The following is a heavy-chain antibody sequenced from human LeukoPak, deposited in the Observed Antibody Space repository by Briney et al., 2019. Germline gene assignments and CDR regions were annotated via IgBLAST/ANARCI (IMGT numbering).Heavy chain of an antibody. CDR2: IYYSGST. J-gene: IGHJ6*02. D-gene: IGHD1-26*01. Sequence: SETLSLTCNVSGASVTSFYWSWIRQPPGKGLEWIGYIYYSGSTNYNPSLKSRVTISVDTSKNQFSLKLSSVTAADTAVYYCARAYSGSYLPSYYYYGMDVWGQGTTVTVSS. CDR3: ARAYSGSYLPSYYYYGMDV. V-gene: IGHV4-59*02. CDR1: GASVTSFY.